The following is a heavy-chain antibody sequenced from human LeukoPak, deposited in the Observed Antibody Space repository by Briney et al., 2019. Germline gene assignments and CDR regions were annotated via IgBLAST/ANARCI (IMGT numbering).Heavy chain of an antibody. CDR2: IGYSGSY. J-gene: IGHJ5*02. CDR3: ARLGYSRGWYWFDP. V-gene: IGHV4-39*01. Sequence: PSETLSLTCTVSGGSITSSTYYWGWIRQPPGKGLVWIESIGYSGSYNYNPSLKRRVSIIVDTSKYQYSLNLSSVTPSDTALYYCARLGYSRGWYWFDPWGQGTLVTVSS. D-gene: IGHD6-19*01. CDR1: GGSITSSTYY.